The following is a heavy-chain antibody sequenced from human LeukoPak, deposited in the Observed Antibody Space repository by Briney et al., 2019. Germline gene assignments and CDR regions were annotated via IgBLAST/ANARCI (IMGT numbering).Heavy chain of an antibody. J-gene: IGHJ4*02. CDR1: GFSFSGHW. CDR2: ISPTGSTT. V-gene: IGHV3-74*01. D-gene: IGHD6-6*01. Sequence: GGSLRLSCTASGFSFSGHWMHWGRQLPGKGLVWVSRISPTGSTTSYADSVKGRFTVSRDKAKNTLYLQVNNLRAEDTAVYYCARGPNSNWSGLDFWGQGTLLTVSS. CDR3: ARGPNSNWSGLDF.